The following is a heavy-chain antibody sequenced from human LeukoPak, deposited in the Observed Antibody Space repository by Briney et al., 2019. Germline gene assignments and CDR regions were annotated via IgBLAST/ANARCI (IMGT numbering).Heavy chain of an antibody. Sequence: GRSLRLSCAASGFTFCSYSMNWVRQAPGKGLEWVSSISSSSSYIYYADSVKGRFTISRDNAKNSLYLQMNSLRAEDTAVYYCARAPYSSGWNRVYYYYYMDVWGKGTTVTVSS. CDR1: GFTFCSYS. J-gene: IGHJ6*03. V-gene: IGHV3-21*01. CDR3: ARAPYSSGWNRVYYYYYMDV. CDR2: ISSSSSYI. D-gene: IGHD6-19*01.